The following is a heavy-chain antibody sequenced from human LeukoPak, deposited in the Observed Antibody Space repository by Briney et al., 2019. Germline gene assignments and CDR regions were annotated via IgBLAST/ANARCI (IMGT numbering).Heavy chain of an antibody. CDR1: GFTVSSNY. D-gene: IGHD1-1*01. CDR3: ARYNWNDGYYYGMDV. J-gene: IGHJ6*02. V-gene: IGHV3-53*04. Sequence: GGSLRLSCAASGFTVSSNYMSRVRQAPGKGLEWVSVIYSGGSTYYADSVKGRFTISRHNSKNTLYLQMNSLRAEDTAVYYCARYNWNDGYYYGMDVWGQGTTVTVSS. CDR2: IYSGGST.